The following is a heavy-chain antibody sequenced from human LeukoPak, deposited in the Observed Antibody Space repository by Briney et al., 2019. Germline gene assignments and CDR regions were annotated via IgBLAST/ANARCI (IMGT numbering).Heavy chain of an antibody. D-gene: IGHD3-22*01. CDR1: GGSISSSSYY. CDR2: IYYSGST. CDR3: ARVGGRTRTYYYDSSGYSPRRPFDY. V-gene: IGHV4-39*07. J-gene: IGHJ4*02. Sequence: PSETLSLTCTVSGGSISSSSYYWGWIRQPPGKGLEWIGSIYYSGSTYYNPSLKSRVTISVDTSKNQFSLKLSSVTAADTAVYYCARVGGRTRTYYYDSSGYSPRRPFDYWGQGTLVTVSS.